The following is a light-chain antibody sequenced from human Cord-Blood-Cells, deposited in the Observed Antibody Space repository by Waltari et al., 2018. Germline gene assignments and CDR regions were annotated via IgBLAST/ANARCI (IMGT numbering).Light chain of an antibody. V-gene: IGKV3-20*01. Sequence: EIVLTQSPGTLSLSPGERATLSCRASQSVSSSYLAWYQQKPGQAPRLIIFGASSRATGIPDRFSGSGSGTDFTLTISRLEPEDFAVYYCQQYGSPPPNSFGQGTKLEIK. CDR1: QSVSSSY. CDR2: GAS. J-gene: IGKJ2*03. CDR3: QQYGSPPPNS.